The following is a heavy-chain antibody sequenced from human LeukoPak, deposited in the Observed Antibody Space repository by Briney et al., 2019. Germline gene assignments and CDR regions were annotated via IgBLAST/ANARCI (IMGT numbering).Heavy chain of an antibody. D-gene: IGHD2-15*01. CDR1: GGSISSSNW. J-gene: IGHJ4*02. Sequence: SETLSLTCAVSGGSISSSNWWSRVRQPPGKGLAWIGEIYHSGSTNYNPSLKSRVTISVDKSKNQFSLKLSSVTAADTAVYYCARVHCSGGSCYEDYWGQGTLVTVSS. CDR2: IYHSGST. CDR3: ARVHCSGGSCYEDY. V-gene: IGHV4-4*02.